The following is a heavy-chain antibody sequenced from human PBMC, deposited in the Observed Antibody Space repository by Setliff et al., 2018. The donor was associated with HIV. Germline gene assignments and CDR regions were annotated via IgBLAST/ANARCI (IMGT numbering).Heavy chain of an antibody. CDR3: ARLRDMEWELIGLDY. CDR2: IHYSGST. D-gene: IGHD1-26*01. J-gene: IGHJ4*02. CDR1: GGSISNYY. V-gene: IGHV4-59*01. Sequence: PLETLSLTCTVSGGSISNYYWSWIRQSPEKGLEWIGYIHYSGSTNYNPSLKSRVTISLDTSKNQFSLKLSSVTAADTAIYYCARLRDMEWELIGLDYWGRGTLVTVSS.